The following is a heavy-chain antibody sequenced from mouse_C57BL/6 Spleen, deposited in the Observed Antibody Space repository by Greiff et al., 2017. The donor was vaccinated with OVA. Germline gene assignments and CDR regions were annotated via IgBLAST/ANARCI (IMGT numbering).Heavy chain of an antibody. V-gene: IGHV1-50*01. Sequence: QVQLQQPGAELVKPGASVKLSCKASGYTFTSYWMQWVKQRPGQGLEWIGEIDPSDSYTNYNQKFKGKATLTVATSSSTAYMQLSSLTSEDSAVYYCASGTGTFDYWGQSTTLTVSS. CDR1: GYTFTSYW. CDR3: ASGTGTFDY. J-gene: IGHJ2*01. D-gene: IGHD4-1*01. CDR2: IDPSDSYT.